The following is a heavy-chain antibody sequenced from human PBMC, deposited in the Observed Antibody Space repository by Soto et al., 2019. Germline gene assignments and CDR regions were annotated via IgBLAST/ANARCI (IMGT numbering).Heavy chain of an antibody. J-gene: IGHJ4*02. CDR1: GFTFSSYG. CDR3: ARGRTDGYFDY. CDR2: IWYDGSNK. V-gene: IGHV3-33*01. Sequence: QVQLVESGGGVVQPGRSLRLSCAASGFTFSSYGMHWVRQAPGKGLEWVAVIWYDGSNKYYADSVKGRFTISRDNSKNTLYLQMNSLRAEDTAVYYCARGRTDGYFDYWGQGTLVTVSS.